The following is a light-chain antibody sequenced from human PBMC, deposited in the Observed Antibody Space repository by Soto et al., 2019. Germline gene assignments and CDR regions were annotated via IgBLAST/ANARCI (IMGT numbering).Light chain of an antibody. CDR2: AAS. CDR3: QKYNSAPQT. V-gene: IGKV1-27*01. J-gene: IGKJ1*01. Sequence: DIQMTQSPSSLSASVGDRVTITCRASQGISNYVAWYQQKPGQVPKLLIYAASTLQSGVPSRFSGSGSKTDFTLTISSLQPEDVATYYCQKYNSAPQTFGQGTKVEIK. CDR1: QGISNY.